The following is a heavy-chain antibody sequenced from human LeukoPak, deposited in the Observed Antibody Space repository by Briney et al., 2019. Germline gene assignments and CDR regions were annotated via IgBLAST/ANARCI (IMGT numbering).Heavy chain of an antibody. V-gene: IGHV3-21*01. CDR1: GFTFSSYS. CDR3: ARDTVTNWYYFDY. Sequence: SGGSLRLSRAASGFTFSSYSMNWVRQAPGKGLEWVSSISSSSSYIYYADSVEGRFTISRDNAKNSLYLQMNSLRAEDTAVYYCARDTVTNWYYFDYWGQGTLVTVSS. J-gene: IGHJ4*02. CDR2: ISSSSSYI. D-gene: IGHD4-17*01.